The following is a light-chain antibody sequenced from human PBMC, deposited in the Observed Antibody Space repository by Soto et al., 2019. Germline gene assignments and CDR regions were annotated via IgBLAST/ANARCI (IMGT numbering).Light chain of an antibody. CDR2: AAS. CDR1: QSISSY. V-gene: IGKV1-39*01. CDR3: QQSYSTPLFT. Sequence: DIQMTQSPSSLSASVGDRVTITCRASQSISSYLNWYQQKPGKAPKLLIYAASSLQSGVPSRFSGSGSGTEFTLTISSLQPEDFATYYCQQSYSTPLFTFGPGIKVDIK. J-gene: IGKJ3*01.